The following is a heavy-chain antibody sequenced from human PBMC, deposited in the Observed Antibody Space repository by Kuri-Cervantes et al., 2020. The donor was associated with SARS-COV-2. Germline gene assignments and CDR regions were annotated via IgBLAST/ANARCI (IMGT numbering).Heavy chain of an antibody. CDR3: AKVGLSFDY. Sequence: GGFLRLSCAASGFTFRSFAMSWVRQPPGKGLEWVSSIIGSGVGTYYADSVKGRFTISRDNSKNTLYLQMNSLRAEDSALYYCAKVGLSFDYWGQGTLVTVSS. J-gene: IGHJ4*02. CDR2: IIGSGVGT. D-gene: IGHD2/OR15-2a*01. V-gene: IGHV3-23*01. CDR1: GFTFRSFA.